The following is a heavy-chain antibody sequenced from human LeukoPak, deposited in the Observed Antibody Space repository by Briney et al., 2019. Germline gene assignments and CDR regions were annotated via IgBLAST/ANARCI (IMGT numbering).Heavy chain of an antibody. J-gene: IGHJ4*02. D-gene: IGHD2-21*02. CDR1: GGSISSGGYS. CDR3: ARAYCGGDCYIDY. CDR2: IYHSGST. V-gene: IGHV4-30-2*01. Sequence: SETLSLTCAVSGGSISSGGYSWSWIRQPPGKGLEWIGYIYHSGSTYYNPSLKSRVTISVDRSKNQFSLKLSSVTAADTAVYYCARAYCGGDCYIDYWGQGTLVTVSS.